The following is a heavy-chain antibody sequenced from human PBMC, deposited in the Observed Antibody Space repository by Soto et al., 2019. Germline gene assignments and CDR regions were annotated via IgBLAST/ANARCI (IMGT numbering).Heavy chain of an antibody. CDR2: IYPGDSDT. CDR3: ARFRDSSGTSSAYYYGMDV. J-gene: IGHJ6*02. V-gene: IGHV5-51*01. D-gene: IGHD3-22*01. Sequence: RGESLKISCKGSGYSFISYWIGWVRQMPGKGLEWMGIIYPGDSDTRYSPSFQGQVTISADKSISTAYLQWSSLKASDTAMYYCARFRDSSGTSSAYYYGMDVWGQGTTVTVSS. CDR1: GYSFISYW.